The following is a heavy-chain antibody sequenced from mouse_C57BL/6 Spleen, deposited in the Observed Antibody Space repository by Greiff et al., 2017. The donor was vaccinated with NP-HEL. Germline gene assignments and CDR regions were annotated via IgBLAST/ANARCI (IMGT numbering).Heavy chain of an antibody. CDR2: IYPGNSDT. V-gene: IGHV1-5*01. D-gene: IGHD1-1*01. Sequence: VQLTESGTVLARPGASVKMSCKTSGYTFTSYWMHWVKQRPGPGLEWIGAIYPGNSDTSYHQKFKGKAKMTAGTSASTAYRELSSLTNEDSAVYYGTGNYGSSSWLAYWGQGTLVTVSA. J-gene: IGHJ3*01. CDR1: GYTFTSYW. CDR3: TGNYGSSSWLAY.